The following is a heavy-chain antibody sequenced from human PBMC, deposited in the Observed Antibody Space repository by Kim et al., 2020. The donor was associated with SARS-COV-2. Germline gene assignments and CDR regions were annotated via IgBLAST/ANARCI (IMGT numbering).Heavy chain of an antibody. CDR3: ARHRRAGIVSTMRDFNY. J-gene: IGHJ4*02. CDR2: IYFSGST. CDR1: GGSISSSSYY. V-gene: IGHV4-39*01. D-gene: IGHD5-12*01. Sequence: SETLSLTCTVSGGSISSSSYYWGWIRQPPGNGLEWIGSIYFSGSTYYNPSLKSRVTISVDTSKNQFSLRLSSVTAADTAVYYCARHRRAGIVSTMRDFNYWGQGTLVTVSS.